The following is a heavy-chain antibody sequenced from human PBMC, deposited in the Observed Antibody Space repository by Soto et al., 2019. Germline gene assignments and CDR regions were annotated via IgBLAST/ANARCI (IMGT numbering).Heavy chain of an antibody. CDR3: ARTVVIQGVIIREFDY. J-gene: IGHJ4*02. CDR2: IYYTGST. V-gene: IGHV4-59*01. CDR1: GDSISSYY. D-gene: IGHD3-10*01. Sequence: SETLSLTCIVSGDSISSYYWSWIRHSPGKGLEWIGYIYYTGSTNYNPSLKSRVTISVDTSKNQFSLKLSSVTAADTAVYYCARTVVIQGVIIREFDYWGQGNLVTVSS.